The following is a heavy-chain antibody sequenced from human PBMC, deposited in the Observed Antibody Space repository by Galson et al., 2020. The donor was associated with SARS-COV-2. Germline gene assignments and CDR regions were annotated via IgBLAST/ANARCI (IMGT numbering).Heavy chain of an antibody. Sequence: SETLSLTCAVYGGSFSGYYWSWIRQPPGKGLEWIGEINHSGSTNYNPSLKSQVTISVDTSKNQFSLKLSSVTAADTAVYYCARGATVTTLYYYYYYGMDVWGQGTTVTVSS. J-gene: IGHJ6*02. D-gene: IGHD4-17*01. CDR3: ARGATVTTLYYYYYYGMDV. CDR1: GGSFSGYY. CDR2: INHSGST. V-gene: IGHV4-34*01.